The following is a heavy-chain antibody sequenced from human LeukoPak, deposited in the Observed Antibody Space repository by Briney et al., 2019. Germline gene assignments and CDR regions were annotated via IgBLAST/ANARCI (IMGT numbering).Heavy chain of an antibody. D-gene: IGHD5-12*01. CDR1: GFTFSSYAM. CDR2: IYHSGST. Sequence: KAGGSLRLSCAASGFTFSSYAMSWVRQPPGKGLEWIGEIYHSGSTNYNPSLKSRVTISVDKSKNQFSLKVNSVTAADTAVYYCAKRLLPGGFDYWGQGTLVTVSS. J-gene: IGHJ4*02. CDR3: AKRLLPGGFDY. V-gene: IGHV4-4*02.